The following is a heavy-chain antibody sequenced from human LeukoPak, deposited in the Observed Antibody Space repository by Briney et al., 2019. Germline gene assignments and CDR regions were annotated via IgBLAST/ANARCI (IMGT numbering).Heavy chain of an antibody. Sequence: SETLSLTCAVSGDSFSSHYWTWIRRSPGTGLEWIGYISHIGRTNYNPSLKSRVTISIDTSKNQFSLKLRSVTAADTAVYYCARDLVTVTKGFDIWGQGTMVSVPS. CDR1: GDSFSSHY. CDR2: ISHIGRT. J-gene: IGHJ3*02. CDR3: ARDLVTVTKGFDI. V-gene: IGHV4-59*11. D-gene: IGHD4-17*01.